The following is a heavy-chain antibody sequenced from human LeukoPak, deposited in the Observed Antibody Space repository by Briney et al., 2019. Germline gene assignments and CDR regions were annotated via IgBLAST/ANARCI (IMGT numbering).Heavy chain of an antibody. CDR3: ARVMKATVRTSNFDY. V-gene: IGHV1-2*02. CDR2: INYNSGDT. J-gene: IGHJ4*02. D-gene: IGHD4-17*01. Sequence: GAAVKVSCKASGYTFIDYYMYWVRQAPGQGLEWMGWINYNSGDTFYAQKFQGRVTMTRDTSISTAYMELSRLRSDDTAVYYCARVMKATVRTSNFDYWGQGTLVTVSS. CDR1: GYTFIDYY.